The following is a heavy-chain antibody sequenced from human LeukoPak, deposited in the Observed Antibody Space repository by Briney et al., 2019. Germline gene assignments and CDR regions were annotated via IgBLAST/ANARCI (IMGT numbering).Heavy chain of an antibody. CDR2: INAGNGNT. CDR3: AREHDFLIDYSFDY. Sequence: ASVKVSCKASGYTFTTCSIFWMRQAPGQGLEWMGWINAGNGNTKYSQKLQGRVTITRDTSANTAYVELSSLRSEDTAVYYCAREHDFLIDYSFDYWGQGTLVTVSS. D-gene: IGHD3-3*01. V-gene: IGHV1-3*01. CDR1: GYTFTTCS. J-gene: IGHJ4*02.